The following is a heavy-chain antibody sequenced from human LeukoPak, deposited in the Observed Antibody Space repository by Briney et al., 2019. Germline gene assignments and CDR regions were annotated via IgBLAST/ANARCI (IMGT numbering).Heavy chain of an antibody. CDR3: ARDYGDYDPSNYYGMDV. J-gene: IGHJ6*04. Sequence: GASVKVSCKASGYTFTSYGISWVRQAPGQGLEWMGWISAYNGNTNYAQKLQGRVTMTTDTSTSTAYMELRSLRSDDTAVYYCARDYGDYDPSNYYGMDVWGKGTTVTVSS. CDR1: GYTFTSYG. D-gene: IGHD4-17*01. CDR2: ISAYNGNT. V-gene: IGHV1-18*01.